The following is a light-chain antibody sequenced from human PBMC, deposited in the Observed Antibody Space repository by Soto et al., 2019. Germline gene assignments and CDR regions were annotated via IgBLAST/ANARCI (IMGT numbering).Light chain of an antibody. V-gene: IGKV3-20*01. CDR2: GAS. J-gene: IGKJ1*01. CDR3: QQYGSSRT. Sequence: EIVLTQSPATLSLSPGERATLSCRASQTVSNNYLAWYQQKPGQAPRLFIYGASTRATGIPDRFSGSGSGTDFTLTISRLEPEDFAVYYCQQYGSSRTFGQXTKVDIK. CDR1: QTVSNNY.